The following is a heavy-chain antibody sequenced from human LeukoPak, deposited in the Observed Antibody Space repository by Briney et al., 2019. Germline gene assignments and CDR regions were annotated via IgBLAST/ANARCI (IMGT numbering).Heavy chain of an antibody. CDR3: AINTFCSSNSCWGNYYYYYMDV. V-gene: IGHV1-24*01. J-gene: IGHJ6*03. CDR1: GYTLTELS. CDR2: FDPEDGET. D-gene: IGHD2-2*01. Sequence: ASVKVSCKVSGYTLTELSMHLVRQAPGKGLEWMGGFDPEDGETIYAQKFQGRVTLTEDTATDTAYMELSSLRSADTAMYYCAINTFCSSNSCWGNYYYYYMDVWGKGTTVTVSS.